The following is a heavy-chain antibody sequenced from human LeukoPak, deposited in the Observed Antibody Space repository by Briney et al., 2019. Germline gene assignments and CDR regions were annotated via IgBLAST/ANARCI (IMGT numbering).Heavy chain of an antibody. Sequence: GGSLRLSCAASGFTFSSYSMNWVRQAPGKGLEWVSTISGGGGSAYYADSVKGRFTISRDSSKNTLYLQVNSLRAEDTAVYYCAKGGKWDVTPFDYWGQGTLVTVSS. CDR2: ISGGGGSA. V-gene: IGHV3-23*01. J-gene: IGHJ4*02. CDR1: GFTFSSYS. D-gene: IGHD1-26*01. CDR3: AKGGKWDVTPFDY.